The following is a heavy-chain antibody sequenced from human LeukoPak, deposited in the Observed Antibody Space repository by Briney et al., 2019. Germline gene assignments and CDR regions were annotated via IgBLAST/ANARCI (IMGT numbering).Heavy chain of an antibody. D-gene: IGHD7-27*01. V-gene: IGHV6-1*01. J-gene: IGHJ3*02. CDR2: TYYKSKWYN. CDR1: GDSVSVNSDV. CDR3: ARDADWGYDAFDI. Sequence: SQTLSLTSAISGDSVSVNSDVWNWIRQSPSRGLEWLGRTYYKSKWYNDYAVSVKSRITISPDTSKNQFSLQLNSVTPEDTAVYYCARDADWGYDAFDIWGQGTMVTVSS.